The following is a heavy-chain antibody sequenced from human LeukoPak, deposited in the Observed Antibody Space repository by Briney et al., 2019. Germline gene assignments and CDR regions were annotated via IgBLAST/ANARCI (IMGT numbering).Heavy chain of an antibody. CDR2: IYYSGST. Sequence: PSETLSLTCTVSGGSISSYYWSWIRQPPGKGLEWIGYIYYSGSTNYNPSLKSRVTISADTSKNQFSLKLSSVTAADTAVYYCARIYDSSGYIGYWGQGTLVTVSS. V-gene: IGHV4-59*01. D-gene: IGHD3-22*01. J-gene: IGHJ4*02. CDR3: ARIYDSSGYIGY. CDR1: GGSISSYY.